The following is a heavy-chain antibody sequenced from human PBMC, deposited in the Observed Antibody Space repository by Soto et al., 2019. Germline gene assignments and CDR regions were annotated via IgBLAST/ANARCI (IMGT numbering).Heavy chain of an antibody. CDR3: AKGMYPFYYFDY. V-gene: IGHV3-30*18. Sequence: PGGSLRLSCAASGFTFSSYGMHWVRQAPGKGLEWVAVISYDGSNKYYADSVKGRFTISRDNSKNTLYLQMNSLRAEDTAVYYCAKGMYPFYYFDYWGQGILVTVSS. CDR1: GFTFSSYG. J-gene: IGHJ4*02. D-gene: IGHD3-3*02. CDR2: ISYDGSNK.